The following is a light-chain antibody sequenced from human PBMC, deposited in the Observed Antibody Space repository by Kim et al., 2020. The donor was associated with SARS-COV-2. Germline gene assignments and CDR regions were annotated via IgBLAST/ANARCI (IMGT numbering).Light chain of an antibody. CDR1: QFISTC. J-gene: IGKJ1*01. CDR3: QQANGFTRT. CDR2: ATS. V-gene: IGKV1-12*01. Sequence: IQMTQSPSSVSASIGDKVTITCRAGQFISTCLSWYQQRPGRVPKLLIFATSNLQSGVPSRLSGSGSGTDFTLTINNLQPEDFAIYYCQQANGFTRTVGQGTKVDIK.